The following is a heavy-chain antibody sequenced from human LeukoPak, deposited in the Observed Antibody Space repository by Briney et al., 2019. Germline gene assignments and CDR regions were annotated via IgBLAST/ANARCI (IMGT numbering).Heavy chain of an antibody. D-gene: IGHD2-15*01. J-gene: IGHJ4*02. CDR3: ARLTKGYCSGGSCYSGPRSDY. V-gene: IGHV4-39*01. CDR1: GGSISSSSYY. Sequence: SETLSLTCTVSGGSISSSSYYWGWIRQPPGKGLEWIGSIYYSGSTYYNPSLKSRVTISVDTSKNQFSLELTSVTATDTAVYYCARLTKGYCSGGSCYSGPRSDYWGQGTLVTVSS. CDR2: IYYSGST.